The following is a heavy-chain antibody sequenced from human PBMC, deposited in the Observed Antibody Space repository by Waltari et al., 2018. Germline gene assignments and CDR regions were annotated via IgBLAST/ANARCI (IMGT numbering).Heavy chain of an antibody. CDR2: IIPILGIA. CDR3: ASFDSSGYYYSLDY. D-gene: IGHD3-22*01. J-gene: IGHJ4*02. V-gene: IGHV1-69*10. Sequence: QVQLVQSGAEVKKPGSSVKVSCKASGGTFSSYAISWVRQAPGQGREWMGRIIPILGIANYAQKFQGRVTITADKSTSTAYMELSSLRSEDTAVYYCASFDSSGYYYSLDYWGQGTLVTVSS. CDR1: GGTFSSYA.